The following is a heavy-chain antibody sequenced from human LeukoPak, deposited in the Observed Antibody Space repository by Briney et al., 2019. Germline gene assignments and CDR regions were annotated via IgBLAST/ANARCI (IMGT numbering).Heavy chain of an antibody. J-gene: IGHJ4*02. Sequence: GGSLRLSCTASGFTFGDYAMSWVRQAPGKGLEWVAFIRYDGSNKYYADSVKGRFTISRDNSKNTLYLQMNSLRAEDTAVYYCAKDRPRYIGYCSSTSCYTFDYWGQGTLVTVSS. CDR1: GFTFGDYA. V-gene: IGHV3-30*02. CDR3: AKDRPRYIGYCSSTSCYTFDY. D-gene: IGHD2-2*02. CDR2: IRYDGSNK.